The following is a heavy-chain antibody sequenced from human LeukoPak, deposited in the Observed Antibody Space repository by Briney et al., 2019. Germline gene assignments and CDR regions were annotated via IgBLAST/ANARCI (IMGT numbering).Heavy chain of an antibody. J-gene: IGHJ3*02. V-gene: IGHV6-1*01. CDR2: TYYRSKWYI. CDR1: GDSISSNSAA. Sequence: SQTLSLTCAISGDSISSNSAAWTWIRQSPSRGLEWLGRTYYRSKWYIDYAVSVKSRLTINPDTSKNQFSLQLTSVTPEDTAVYYCATYAFDIWGQGTLVTVSS. CDR3: ATYAFDI.